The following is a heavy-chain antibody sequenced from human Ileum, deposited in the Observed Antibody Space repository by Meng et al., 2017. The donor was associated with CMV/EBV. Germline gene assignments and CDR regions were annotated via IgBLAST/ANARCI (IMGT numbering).Heavy chain of an antibody. CDR2: IRYDGSNK. V-gene: IGHV3-30*02. J-gene: IGHJ3*02. CDR1: GFTFGSYG. D-gene: IGHD3-10*01. Sequence: GGSLRPSCAPSGFTFGSYGMHWVRPAPGKGLEWVAFIRYDGSNKYYADSVKGRFSISRDNSKNTLYLQMNSLRAEDTAVYYCAKDGMYYYGSGSYYNAAFDIWGQGTMVTVSS. CDR3: AKDGMYYYGSGSYYNAAFDI.